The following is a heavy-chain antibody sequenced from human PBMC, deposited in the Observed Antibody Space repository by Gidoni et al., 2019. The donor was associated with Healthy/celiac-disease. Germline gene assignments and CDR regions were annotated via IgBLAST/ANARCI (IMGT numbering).Heavy chain of an antibody. CDR1: GFTFSSYA. V-gene: IGHV3-23*01. D-gene: IGHD1-26*01. Sequence: EVQLLESGGGLVQPGGSLRLCCAASGFTFSSYAMSWVRQAPGQGLEWVSAISGSGGRTYYADSVKGRFTISRDNSKNTLYLQMNSLRAEDTAVYYCAKDLIVGATDLDYWGQGTLVTVSS. J-gene: IGHJ4*02. CDR3: AKDLIVGATDLDY. CDR2: ISGSGGRT.